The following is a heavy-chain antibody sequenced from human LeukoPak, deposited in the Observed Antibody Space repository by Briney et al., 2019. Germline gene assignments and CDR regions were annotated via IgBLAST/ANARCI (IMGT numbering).Heavy chain of an antibody. J-gene: IGHJ4*02. CDR3: ARTPMVRGSRAKVGTDY. Sequence: SETLSLTCAVSGGSISSSNWWSWVRQPPGKGLEWIGEIYHSGSTNYNPSLKSRVTISVDKSKNQFSLKLSSVTAADTAVYYCARTPMVRGSRAKVGTDYWGQGTLVTVSS. CDR1: GGSISSSNW. D-gene: IGHD3-10*01. CDR2: IYHSGST. V-gene: IGHV4-4*02.